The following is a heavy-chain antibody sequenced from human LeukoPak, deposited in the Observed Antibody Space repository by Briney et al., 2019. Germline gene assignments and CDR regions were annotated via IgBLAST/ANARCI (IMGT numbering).Heavy chain of an antibody. J-gene: IGHJ4*02. D-gene: IGHD2-2*01. CDR3: ARYVKGLRGRYCSSTSCYGAFDY. CDR2: IYYSGST. V-gene: IGHV4-59*08. Sequence: SETLSLTCTVSGGSISSYYWSWIRQPPGKGLEWIGYIYYSGSTNYNPSLKSRVTISVDTSKNQFSLKLSSVTAADTAVYYCARYVKGLRGRYCSSTSCYGAFDYWGQGTLVTVSS. CDR1: GGSISSYY.